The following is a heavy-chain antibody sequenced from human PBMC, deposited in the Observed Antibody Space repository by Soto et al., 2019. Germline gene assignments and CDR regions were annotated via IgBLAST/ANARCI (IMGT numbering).Heavy chain of an antibody. Sequence: QAQLEQSGGEVKKPGSSVKVSCKASRVAFSKFIVTWVRQAPGVGLEWVGGIIPVFGTANYAQKFQGRVTITTDASTSTSYMEVNSLRSEDTAVDYCAKVRYSSPMGYYYGMDVWGQGTTVTVSS. J-gene: IGHJ6*02. V-gene: IGHV1-69*05. CDR2: IIPVFGTA. D-gene: IGHD2-2*01. CDR3: AKVRYSSPMGYYYGMDV. CDR1: RVAFSKFI.